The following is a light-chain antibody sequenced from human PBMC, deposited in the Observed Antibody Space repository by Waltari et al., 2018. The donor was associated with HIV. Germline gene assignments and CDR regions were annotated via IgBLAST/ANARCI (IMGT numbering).Light chain of an antibody. Sequence: QSVLTQPPSVSGTPGQRVTISCSGSSSNIGSRYVNWYQVLPGTAPKLLIYIDNRRPSGVPERFSGSKSGTSASLAISGLQSEDEADYYCASWDDSLDGVVFGGGTKLTVL. CDR1: SSNIGSRY. V-gene: IGLV1-44*01. CDR2: IDN. J-gene: IGLJ3*02. CDR3: ASWDDSLDGVV.